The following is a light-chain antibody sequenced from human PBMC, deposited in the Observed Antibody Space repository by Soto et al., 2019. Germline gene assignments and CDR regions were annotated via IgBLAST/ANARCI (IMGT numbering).Light chain of an antibody. CDR3: QQYDNLPLT. CDR1: QDITNY. CDR2: DAS. J-gene: IGKJ4*01. Sequence: DIQMTQSPSSLSASVGDRVTITCQASQDITNYLNWYQQKPGKAPKFLIFDASNLKPVVPSRFSGSRSGTNFSFTISSLQPEEIATYYCQQYDNLPLTFGGGTKVEI. V-gene: IGKV1-33*01.